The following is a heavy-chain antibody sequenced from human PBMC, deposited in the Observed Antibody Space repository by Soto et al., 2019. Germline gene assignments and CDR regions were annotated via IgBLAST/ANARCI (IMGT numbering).Heavy chain of an antibody. J-gene: IGHJ4*02. D-gene: IGHD1-7*01. CDR1: GFTFSSYS. Sequence: GGSLRLSCAASGFTFSSYSMNWVRQASGKGLEWVSSISSSSSYIYYADSVKGRFTISRDNAKNSLYLQMNSLRAEDTAVYYCARDDHWNYRYWGQGTLVTVSS. CDR3: ARDDHWNYRY. V-gene: IGHV3-21*01. CDR2: ISSSSSYI.